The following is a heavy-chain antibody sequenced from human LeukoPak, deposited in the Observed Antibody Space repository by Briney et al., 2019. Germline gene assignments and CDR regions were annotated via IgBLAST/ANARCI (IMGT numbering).Heavy chain of an antibody. CDR2: INHSGST. J-gene: IGHJ5*02. Sequence: SETLSLTCAVYGGSFSGYYWSWIRQPPGKGLEWIGEINHSGSTNYNPSLKSRVAISVDTSKNQFSLKLSSVTAADTAVYYCARGDSSSSWFDPWGQGTLVTVSS. V-gene: IGHV4-34*01. D-gene: IGHD6-6*01. CDR3: ARGDSSSSWFDP. CDR1: GGSFSGYY.